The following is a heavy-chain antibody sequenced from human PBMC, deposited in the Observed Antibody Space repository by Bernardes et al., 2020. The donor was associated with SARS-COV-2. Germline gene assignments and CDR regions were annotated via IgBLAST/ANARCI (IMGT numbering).Heavy chain of an antibody. CDR1: GFSLSSSGVA. Sequence: SGPTLVKPTQTLTLTCTFSGFSLSSSGVAVGWVRQPPGKALEWHALIYWDGERHYSPSLKSRLTITKDTSKNQVVLTVTNMDPVDTATYFCTHTYFDVLADYYNVGGFDYWGQGTLVTVSS. D-gene: IGHD3-9*01. CDR2: IYWDGER. CDR3: THTYFDVLADYYNVGGFDY. J-gene: IGHJ4*02. V-gene: IGHV2-5*02.